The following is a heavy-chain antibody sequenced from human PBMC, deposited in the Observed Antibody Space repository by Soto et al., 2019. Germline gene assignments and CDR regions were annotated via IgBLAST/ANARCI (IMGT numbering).Heavy chain of an antibody. CDR2: IWYDGSNK. Sequence: QVQLVESGGGVVQPGRSLRLSCAASGFTFSSYGMHWVRQAPGKGLEWVAVIWYDGSNKYYADSVKGRFTISRDNSKNSLYLQMNSLRAEDTAVYYCAILQYPFDYWGQGTLVTVSS. V-gene: IGHV3-33*01. J-gene: IGHJ4*02. D-gene: IGHD4-4*01. CDR3: AILQYPFDY. CDR1: GFTFSSYG.